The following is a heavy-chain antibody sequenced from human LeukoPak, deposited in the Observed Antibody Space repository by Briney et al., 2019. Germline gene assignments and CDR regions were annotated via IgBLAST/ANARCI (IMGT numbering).Heavy chain of an antibody. CDR2: ISYDGRNK. D-gene: IGHD6-19*01. J-gene: IGHJ4*02. CDR1: GFTFSSYA. CDR3: AKVGQWLVRRYFDY. V-gene: IGHV3-30*04. Sequence: GGSLRLSCAASGFTFSSYAMHWVRQAPGKGLEWVAVISYDGRNKYYADSVKGRFTISRDNSKKTLYLQMNSLRAEDTAVYYCAKVGQWLVRRYFDYWGQGTLVAVSS.